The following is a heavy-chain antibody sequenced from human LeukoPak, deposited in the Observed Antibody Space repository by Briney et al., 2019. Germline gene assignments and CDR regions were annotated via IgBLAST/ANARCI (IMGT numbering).Heavy chain of an antibody. D-gene: IGHD6-19*01. CDR3: ARLYSSGWTGLYY. CDR1: GLTFSSYS. J-gene: IGHJ4*02. V-gene: IGHV3-21*01. CDR2: ISSSSSYI. Sequence: GGSLRLSCAASGLTFSSYSMNWVRQAPGKGLEWVSSISSSSSYIYYADSVKGRFTISRDNAKNSLYLQMNSLRAEDTAVYYCARLYSSGWTGLYYWGQGTLVTVSS.